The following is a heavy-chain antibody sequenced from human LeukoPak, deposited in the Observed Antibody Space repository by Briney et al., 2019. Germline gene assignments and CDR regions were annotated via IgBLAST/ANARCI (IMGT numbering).Heavy chain of an antibody. Sequence: GGSLRLSRAASGFTFSDYGMHWVRQAPGKGLEWVAVISNDGSNKYSADSVKGRFTISRDNSKSTLYLQMNGLRTEDTAVYYCAKSSGVTHQRGWFDPWGQGTLVTVSS. D-gene: IGHD1-26*01. J-gene: IGHJ5*02. CDR2: ISNDGSNK. V-gene: IGHV3-30*18. CDR3: AKSSGVTHQRGWFDP. CDR1: GFTFSDYG.